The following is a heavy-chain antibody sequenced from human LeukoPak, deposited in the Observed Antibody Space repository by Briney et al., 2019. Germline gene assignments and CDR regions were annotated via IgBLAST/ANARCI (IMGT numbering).Heavy chain of an antibody. CDR3: AKDLSIRLGELSLDLDY. V-gene: IGHV3-23*01. CDR1: GFTFSSYA. CDR2: ISGSGGST. Sequence: GGSLRLSCAASGFTFSSYAMSWVRQAPGKGLEWVSAISGSGGSTYYADSVKGRFTISRDNSKNTLYLQMNSLRAEDTAVYYCAKDLSIRLGELSLDLDYWGQGTLVTVSS. J-gene: IGHJ4*02. D-gene: IGHD3-16*02.